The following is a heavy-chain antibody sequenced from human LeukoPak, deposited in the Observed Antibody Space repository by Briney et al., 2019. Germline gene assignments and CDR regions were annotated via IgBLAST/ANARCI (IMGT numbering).Heavy chain of an antibody. V-gene: IGHV5-51*01. J-gene: IGHJ6*02. D-gene: IGHD6-6*01. CDR3: ASSSSIAARRVYYYYGMDV. CDR2: IYPGDSDT. CDR1: GYSFTSYW. Sequence: GESLKISCKGSGYSFTSYWIGWVRQMPGKGLEWMGIIYPGDSDTRYSPSFQGQVTISADKSISTAYLQWSSLKASDTAMYYCASSSSIAARRVYYYYGMDVWGQGTTVTVSS.